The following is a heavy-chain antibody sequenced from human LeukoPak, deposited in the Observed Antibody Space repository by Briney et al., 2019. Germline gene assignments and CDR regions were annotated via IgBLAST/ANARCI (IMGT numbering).Heavy chain of an antibody. J-gene: IGHJ3*02. D-gene: IGHD2-21*01. V-gene: IGHV6-1*01. Sequence: SQTLSLTCAVSGDSVSGNIVAWNWIRQSPSRGLEWLGRTYRGSSYYAPSMKSRISISPDTSKNQFSLHLNSVTPEDTAVYFRVRGQYSAFDIWGQGTLVTVSS. CDR3: VRGQYSAFDI. CDR1: GDSVSGNIVA. CDR2: TYRGSS.